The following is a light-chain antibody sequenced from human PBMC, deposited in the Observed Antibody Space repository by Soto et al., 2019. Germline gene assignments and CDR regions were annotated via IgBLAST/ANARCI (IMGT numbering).Light chain of an antibody. CDR3: QQHGSSPPSWT. V-gene: IGKV3-20*01. Sequence: ETVLTQSPGTLSLSPGERATLFCRASQSVSSSYLAWYQQKPGQAPRLLIYGASSRATGIPDRFSGSGSGPDFTLTISRLEPEDFAVYYCQQHGSSPPSWTFGQGTKVEIK. J-gene: IGKJ1*01. CDR2: GAS. CDR1: QSVSSSY.